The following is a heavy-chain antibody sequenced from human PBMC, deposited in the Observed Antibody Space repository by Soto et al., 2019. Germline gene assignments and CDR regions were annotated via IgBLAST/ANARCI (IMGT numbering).Heavy chain of an antibody. Sequence: QVQLVESGGGVVQPGRSLRLSCPASGFTFSSYAMHWVRQAPGKGLEWVAVISYDGSNKYYADSVKGRFTISRDNSKNTMYLQMNSLRVEDTAVYYFARPYSSGWYGDLEYLGQGTLVTVYS. J-gene: IGHJ4*02. D-gene: IGHD6-19*01. CDR3: ARPYSSGWYGDLEY. CDR2: ISYDGSNK. CDR1: GFTFSSYA. V-gene: IGHV3-30-3*01.